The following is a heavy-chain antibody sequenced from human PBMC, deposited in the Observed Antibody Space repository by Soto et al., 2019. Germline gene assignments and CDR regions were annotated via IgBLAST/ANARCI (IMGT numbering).Heavy chain of an antibody. CDR1: GFSFNSYA. D-gene: IGHD1-26*01. Sequence: EVQLVESGGGLVKPGGSLRLSCVASGFSFNSYAMNWVRQAPGKGPEWVSSISATGYYLYYADSVKGRFTISRDNAKKSLYLQMKSMRAEETAVYYCVRDFSRIVGATADAFDLWGRGTMVTVSS. J-gene: IGHJ3*01. CDR2: ISATGYYL. V-gene: IGHV3-21*01. CDR3: VRDFSRIVGATADAFDL.